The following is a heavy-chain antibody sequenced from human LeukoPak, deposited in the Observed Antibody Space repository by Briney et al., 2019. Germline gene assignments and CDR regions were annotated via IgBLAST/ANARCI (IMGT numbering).Heavy chain of an antibody. CDR1: GVSISSYS. D-gene: IGHD6-13*01. V-gene: IGHV4-4*07. Sequence: PSETLSLTCPVSGVSISSYSWSWIRQPAGKGLEWIGRIYTNGSTNYNPSLKSRVTMSVDTSKNQFSLKLSSVTAADTAVYYCASYSIAAAGTFDYWGQGTLVTVSS. CDR3: ASYSIAAAGTFDY. J-gene: IGHJ4*02. CDR2: IYTNGST.